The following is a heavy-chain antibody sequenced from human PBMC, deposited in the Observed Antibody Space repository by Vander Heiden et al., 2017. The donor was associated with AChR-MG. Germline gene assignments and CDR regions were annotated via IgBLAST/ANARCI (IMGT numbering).Heavy chain of an antibody. CDR2: INHRANT. CDR1: GGSFSGYH. J-gene: IGHJ5*02. CDR3: ARGLSVAGSMSWFDP. D-gene: IGHD6-13*01. Sequence: QVQLQQWGAGLSKPSETSSPPCVVYGGSFSGYHWTWIRQPPGKGLEWIGDINHRANTNYNPSLKSRITISVDTSKNQFSLKLNSVTAADTAVYFCARGLSVAGSMSWFDPWGQGTLVTVSS. V-gene: IGHV4-34*01.